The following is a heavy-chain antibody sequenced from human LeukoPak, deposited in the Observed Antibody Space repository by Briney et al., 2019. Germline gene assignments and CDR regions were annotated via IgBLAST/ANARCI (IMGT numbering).Heavy chain of an antibody. Sequence: GGSLRLSCAASGFAFSFYAMSWLRQPPGKGLEWVSTINANSGTTSCAASVRGRFTISRDNSKNTLYLQVNTLRADDTATYYCAKPVSGGLAVTADWFHPWGQGTLVVVSS. V-gene: IGHV3-23*01. CDR1: GFAFSFYA. CDR3: AKPVSGGLAVTADWFHP. J-gene: IGHJ5*01. CDR2: INANSGTT. D-gene: IGHD6-19*01.